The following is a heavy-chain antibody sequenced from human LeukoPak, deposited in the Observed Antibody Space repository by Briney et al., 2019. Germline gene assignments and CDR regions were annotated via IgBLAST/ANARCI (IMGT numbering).Heavy chain of an antibody. V-gene: IGHV4-34*01. CDR1: GFTFSSYA. CDR3: ARVRYDILTGYYPFDY. Sequence: PGGSLRLSCAASGFTFSSYAMHWIRQPPGKGLEWIGEINHSGSTNYNPSLKSRVTISVDKSKNQFSLKLSSVTAADTAVYYCARVRYDILTGYYPFDYWGQGTLVTVSS. CDR2: INHSGST. D-gene: IGHD3-9*01. J-gene: IGHJ4*02.